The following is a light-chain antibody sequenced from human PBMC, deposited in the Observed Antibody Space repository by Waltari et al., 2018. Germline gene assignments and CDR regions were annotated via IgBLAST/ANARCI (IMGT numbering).Light chain of an antibody. CDR3: GTWDNSLDAKL. CDR2: EDN. Sequence: QSVLTQPPSVSAAPGQKVTISCSGSSSNIGTNFVSWYQQLPGTAPKLLIYEDNKRPSTCPYRFSGSKSGTSATLGITGLQTGDEADYYCGTWDNSLDAKLFGGGTRLTVL. V-gene: IGLV1-51*02. CDR1: SSNIGTNF. J-gene: IGLJ2*01.